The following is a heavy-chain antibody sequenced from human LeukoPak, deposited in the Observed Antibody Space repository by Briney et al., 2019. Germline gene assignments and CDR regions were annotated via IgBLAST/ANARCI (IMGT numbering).Heavy chain of an antibody. V-gene: IGHV4-61*02. CDR1: GDSISSGSYY. CDR3: ARGSGGWELLDY. CDR2: IYTSGGT. D-gene: IGHD1-26*01. Sequence: PSETLSLTCTVSGDSISSGSYYWSWIRQPAGKGLEWIGRIYTSGGTNYNPSLKSRVTISVDTSKNQFSLKLSSVTAADTAVYYCARGSGGWELLDYWGQGTLVTVSS. J-gene: IGHJ4*02.